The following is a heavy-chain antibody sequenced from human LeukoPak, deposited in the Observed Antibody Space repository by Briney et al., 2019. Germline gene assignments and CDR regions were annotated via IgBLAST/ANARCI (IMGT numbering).Heavy chain of an antibody. CDR1: GFTFSSYS. D-gene: IGHD6-13*01. V-gene: IGHV3-20*04. CDR3: AGSKRRIAAAGDAFDI. CDR2: INWNGGST. Sequence: GGSLRLSCAASGFTFSSYSMNWVRQAPGKGLEWVSGINWNGGSTGYADSVKGRFTISRDNAKNSLYLQMNSLRAEDTALYYCAGSKRRIAAAGDAFDIWGQGTMVTVSS. J-gene: IGHJ3*02.